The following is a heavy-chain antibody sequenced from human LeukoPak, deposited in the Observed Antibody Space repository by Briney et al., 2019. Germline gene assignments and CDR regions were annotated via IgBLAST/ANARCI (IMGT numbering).Heavy chain of an antibody. CDR2: IIPIFGTA. D-gene: IGHD2-2*03. J-gene: IGHJ4*02. CDR1: GYTFTSYG. Sequence: ASVKVSCKASGYTFTSYGISWVRQAPGQGLEWMGGIIPIFGTANYAQKFQGRVTITADESTSTAYMELSSLRSEDTAVYYCASLTGYCSSTSCYRGTYYFDYWGQGTLVTVSS. V-gene: IGHV1-69*13. CDR3: ASLTGYCSSTSCYRGTYYFDY.